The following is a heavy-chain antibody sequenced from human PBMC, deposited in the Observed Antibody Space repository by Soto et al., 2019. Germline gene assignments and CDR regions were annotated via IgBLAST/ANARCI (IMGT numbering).Heavy chain of an antibody. J-gene: IGHJ4*02. D-gene: IGHD3-10*01. CDR2: ISSSSSYI. CDR3: AREGSDYYPLGD. CDR1: GFTFSSYS. V-gene: IGHV3-21*01. Sequence: EVQLVESGGGLVKPGGSLRLSCAASGFTFSSYSMNWVRQAPGKGLEWVSSISSSSSYIYYADSVKGRFTISRDNAKNSLYLQMNSLRAEDTAVYYCAREGSDYYPLGDWGQGTLVTVSS.